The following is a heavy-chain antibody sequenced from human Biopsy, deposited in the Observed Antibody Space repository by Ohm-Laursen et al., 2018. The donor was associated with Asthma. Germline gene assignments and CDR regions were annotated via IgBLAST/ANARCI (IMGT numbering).Heavy chain of an antibody. CDR1: GGSISSGAYY. V-gene: IGHV4-30-4*01. J-gene: IGHJ4*02. CDR3: ARRGGVRRYFDY. D-gene: IGHD3-16*01. CDR2: IYYIGST. Sequence: SRTLSLTYTVSGGSISSGAYYWSWVRQPPGKGLEWIGYIYYIGSTYYNPSLKSRVAISLDTSKNQFSLKLSSVTAADTAVYFCARRGGVRRYFDYWGQGTLVTVSS.